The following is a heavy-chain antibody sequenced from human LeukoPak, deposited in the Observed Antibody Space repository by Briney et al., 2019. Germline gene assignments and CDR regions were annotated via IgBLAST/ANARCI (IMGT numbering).Heavy chain of an antibody. CDR2: ISYDGSNK. J-gene: IGHJ4*02. V-gene: IGHV3-30*18. D-gene: IGHD1-7*01. CDR3: AKDREGTTFDN. Sequence: PGGSLRLSCAASGFTFSNYDMHWVRQAPGKGLEWVAVISYDGSNKYYADSVKGRFTISRDNSKNTAYLQMNSLRAEDTAVYYCAKDREGTTFDNWGQGTLVTVSS. CDR1: GFTFSNYD.